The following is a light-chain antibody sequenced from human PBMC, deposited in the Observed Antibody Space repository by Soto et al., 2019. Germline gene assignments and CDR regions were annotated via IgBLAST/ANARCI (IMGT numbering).Light chain of an antibody. J-gene: IGKJ2*02. V-gene: IGKV3-20*01. Sequence: IVLTQSPGTLSLSPGERATLSCRASQSVSSSYLAWYQQRPGQAPRLLIYGASSRATGIPDRFSGSGSRSAFDLWSRGLDQGDCTVYYCQQCDSTPPACTFGQGTKRAIK. CDR2: GAS. CDR3: QQCDSTPPACT. CDR1: QSVSSSY.